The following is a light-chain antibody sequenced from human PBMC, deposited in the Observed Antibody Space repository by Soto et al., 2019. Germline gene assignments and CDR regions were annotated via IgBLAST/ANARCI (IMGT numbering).Light chain of an antibody. J-gene: IGLJ7*01. CDR2: ENI. CDR1: SSNIGNNH. V-gene: IGLV1-51*02. CDR3: GTWDSSLSAWV. Sequence: QSVLTQPPSVSAAPGQKVTISFSGSSSNIGNNHVSWYQQLPGTATTPLICENINRPSGIPHRFSGSKSGTSATLGITGLQTGDEADYYCGTWDSSLSAWVFGGGTQLTVL.